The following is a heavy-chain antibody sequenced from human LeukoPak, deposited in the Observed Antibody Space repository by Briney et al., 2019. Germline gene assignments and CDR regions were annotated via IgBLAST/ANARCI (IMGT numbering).Heavy chain of an antibody. Sequence: ASVTVSCKASGGTFSSYAISWVRQAPGQGLEWMGGIIPIFGTANYAQKFQGRVTITADESTSTAYMELSSLRSEDTAVYYCARADILTGYNFDYWGQGTLVTVSS. CDR2: IIPIFGTA. CDR1: GGTFSSYA. J-gene: IGHJ4*02. D-gene: IGHD3-9*01. V-gene: IGHV1-69*13. CDR3: ARADILTGYNFDY.